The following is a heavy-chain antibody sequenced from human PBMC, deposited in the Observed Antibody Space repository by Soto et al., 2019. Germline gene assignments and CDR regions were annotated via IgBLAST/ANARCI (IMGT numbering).Heavy chain of an antibody. V-gene: IGHV3-74*01. D-gene: IGHD1-20*01. J-gene: IGHJ4*02. Sequence: GGSLSLSCAPSGFTFSSYWMHWVRQAPGKGLLWVSRINGDGSTTNYADSVKGRFTISRDNAKNTLYLQMNSLKADDTAVYYCARDKSNWNDAGDYWGQGTLVTVSS. CDR2: INGDGSTT. CDR1: GFTFSSYW. CDR3: ARDKSNWNDAGDY.